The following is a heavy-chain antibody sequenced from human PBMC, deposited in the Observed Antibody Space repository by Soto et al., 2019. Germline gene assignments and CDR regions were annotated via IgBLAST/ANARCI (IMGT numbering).Heavy chain of an antibody. D-gene: IGHD2-15*01. CDR2: ISGSGGST. J-gene: IGHJ4*02. V-gene: IGHV3-23*01. CDR3: AKSGVHVVVVDAYY. Sequence: GGALRLSCSASGFTFGSYAMSWVRQAPGQGLEWVSAISGSGGSTYYADSVKGRFTISRDNSKNTLYLQMNSLRAEDTAVYYGAKSGVHVVVVDAYYCGQ. CDR1: GFTFGSYA.